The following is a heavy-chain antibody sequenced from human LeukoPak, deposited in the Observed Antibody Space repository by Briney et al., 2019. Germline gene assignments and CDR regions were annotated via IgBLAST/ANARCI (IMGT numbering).Heavy chain of an antibody. CDR1: GGSISSGGYY. V-gene: IGHV4-31*03. CDR2: IYYSGST. Sequence: NPSQTLSLTCTVSGGSISSGGYYWSWIRQHPGKGLEWIGYIYYSGSTYYNPSLKSRVTISVDTSKNQFSLKLSSVTAADTAVHYCARASSGYYYDHWGQGTLVTVSS. D-gene: IGHD3-22*01. CDR3: ARASSGYYYDH. J-gene: IGHJ4*02.